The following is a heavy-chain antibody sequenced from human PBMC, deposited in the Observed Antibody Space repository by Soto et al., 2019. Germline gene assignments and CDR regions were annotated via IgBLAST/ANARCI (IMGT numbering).Heavy chain of an antibody. J-gene: IGHJ6*04. CDR1: GGSISSSSYY. V-gene: IGHV4-39*01. CDR3: ATPAPKPYYYYGMDV. CDR2: IYYSGGT. Sequence: SETLSLTCTVSGGSISSSSYYWGWIRQPPGKGLEWIGSIYYSGGTYYNPSLKSRVTISVDTSKNQFSLKLSSVTAADTAVYYCATPAPKPYYYYGMDVWGEGTTVTVSS.